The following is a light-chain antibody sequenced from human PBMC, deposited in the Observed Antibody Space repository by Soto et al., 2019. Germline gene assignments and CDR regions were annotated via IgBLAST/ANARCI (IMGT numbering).Light chain of an antibody. CDR1: QSISSY. CDR2: DAS. Sequence: DIRMTQSPSSLSASVGDRVTITCRASQSISSYLNWYQQKPGKAPKLLIYDASSLESGVPSRFSGSGSGTEFTLTISSLQPDDFATYYCQQYNHYSGLTFGGGTKVDI. CDR3: QQYNHYSGLT. J-gene: IGKJ4*01. V-gene: IGKV1-5*01.